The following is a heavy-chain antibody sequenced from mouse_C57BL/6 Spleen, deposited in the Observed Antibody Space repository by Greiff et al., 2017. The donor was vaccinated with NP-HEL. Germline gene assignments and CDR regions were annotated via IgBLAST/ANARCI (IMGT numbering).Heavy chain of an antibody. V-gene: IGHV3-6*01. CDR1: GYSITSGYY. CDR2: ISYDGSN. CDR3: AILWVYDAYAMDY. Sequence: EVQLVESGPGLVKPSQSLSLTCSVTGYSITSGYYWNWIRQFPGNKLEWMGYISYDGSNNYNPSLKNRISITRDTSKNQFFLKLNSVTTEDTATYYCAILWVYDAYAMDYWGQGPSVTVSS. D-gene: IGHD2-12*01. J-gene: IGHJ4*01.